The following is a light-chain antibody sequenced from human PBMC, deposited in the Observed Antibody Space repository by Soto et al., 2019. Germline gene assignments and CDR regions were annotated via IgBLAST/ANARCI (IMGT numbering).Light chain of an antibody. J-gene: IGKJ1*01. V-gene: IGKV3-20*01. Sequence: EIVLTQSPGTLSSSPGERATLSCRASQSVSSSYLAWYRQKPGQAPGLLIYAASSRATGIPDRFSGSGSGTDFTLTISRLEPEDFAVYYCQQYGSSPGTFGQGTKVDIK. CDR2: AAS. CDR3: QQYGSSPGT. CDR1: QSVSSSY.